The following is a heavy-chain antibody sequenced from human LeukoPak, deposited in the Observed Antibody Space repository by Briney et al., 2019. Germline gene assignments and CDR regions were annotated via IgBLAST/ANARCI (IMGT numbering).Heavy chain of an antibody. Sequence: GGSLRLSCAASGFTFSSSAMSWVRQAPGKGLKWVSAISNNGGYTYYADSVKGRFTISRDNAKNSLHLQMNSLRAEDTAVYYCAKNYYDSSRLFDYWGQGTLVIVSS. CDR1: GFTFSSSA. J-gene: IGHJ4*02. V-gene: IGHV3-23*01. CDR2: ISNNGGYT. D-gene: IGHD3-22*01. CDR3: AKNYYDSSRLFDY.